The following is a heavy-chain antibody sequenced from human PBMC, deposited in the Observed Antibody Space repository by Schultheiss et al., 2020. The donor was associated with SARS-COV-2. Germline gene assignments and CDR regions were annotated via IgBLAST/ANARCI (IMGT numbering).Heavy chain of an antibody. CDR1: GGSISSSSYY. D-gene: IGHD3-22*01. CDR3: ARGGSSGYYRQGLDY. V-gene: IGHV4-39*07. J-gene: IGHJ4*02. Sequence: SETLSLTCTVSGGSISSSSYYWGWIRQPPGKGLEWIGSIYYSGSTYYNPSLKSRVTISVDTSKNQFSLKLSSVTAADTAVYYCARGGSSGYYRQGLDYWGQGTLVTVSS. CDR2: IYYSGST.